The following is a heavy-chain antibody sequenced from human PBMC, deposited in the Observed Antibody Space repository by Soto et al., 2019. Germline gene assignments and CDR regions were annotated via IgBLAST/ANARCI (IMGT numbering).Heavy chain of an antibody. J-gene: IGHJ6*02. CDR1: GGTFSSYA. V-gene: IGHV1-69*01. Sequence: HVQLVQSGAEVKKPGSSVKVSCKASGGTFSSYAISWVRQAPGQGLEWLGGIIPIFGTANYAQKFQGRVTITADESTSTAYMELSSLRSEDTAVYYCFIYCTNGVCYIPSHYYYGMDVWGQGTTVTVSS. CDR2: IIPIFGTA. CDR3: FIYCTNGVCYIPSHYYYGMDV. D-gene: IGHD2-8*01.